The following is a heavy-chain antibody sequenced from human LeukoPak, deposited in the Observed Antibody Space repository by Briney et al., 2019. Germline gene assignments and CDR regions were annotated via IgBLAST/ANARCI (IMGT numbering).Heavy chain of an antibody. V-gene: IGHV3-11*03. CDR1: GFTFSDYY. CDR2: ISSSSSYT. Sequence: NTGGSVRLSCGASGFTFSDYYMSWIRQAPGKGLEWVSYISSSSSYTNYADSVKGRFTISRHNSKNTLYLQMNSLRAEDTAVYYCASGRQWLAHYYYGMDVWGQGTTVTVSS. J-gene: IGHJ6*02. CDR3: ASGRQWLAHYYYGMDV. D-gene: IGHD6-19*01.